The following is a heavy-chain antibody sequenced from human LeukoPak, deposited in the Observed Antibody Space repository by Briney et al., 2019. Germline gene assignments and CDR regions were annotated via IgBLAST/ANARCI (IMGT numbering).Heavy chain of an antibody. J-gene: IGHJ4*02. CDR1: GGSISSSSYY. CDR2: IYYSGST. CDR3: ARDSMIGYYGSGSHHFDY. Sequence: PSETLSLTCTVSGGSISSSSYYWGWIRQPPGKGLEWIGSIYYSGSTYYNPSPKSRVTISVDTSKNQFSLKLSSVTAADTAVYYCARDSMIGYYGSGSHHFDYWGQGTLVTVSS. V-gene: IGHV4-39*07. D-gene: IGHD3-10*01.